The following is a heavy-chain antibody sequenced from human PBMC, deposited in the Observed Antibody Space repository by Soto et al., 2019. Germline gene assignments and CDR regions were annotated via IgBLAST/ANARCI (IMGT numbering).Heavy chain of an antibody. Sequence: SETLSLTCAVYGGSFSGYYWSWILQPPGKGLEWIGEINHSGSTNYNPSLKSRVTISVDTSKNQFSLKLSSVTAADTAVYYCARGKLSDYVWGSYRYHFDYWGQGTVVTVS. CDR1: GGSFSGYY. D-gene: IGHD3-16*02. CDR3: ARGKLSDYVWGSYRYHFDY. CDR2: INHSGST. J-gene: IGHJ4*02. V-gene: IGHV4-34*01.